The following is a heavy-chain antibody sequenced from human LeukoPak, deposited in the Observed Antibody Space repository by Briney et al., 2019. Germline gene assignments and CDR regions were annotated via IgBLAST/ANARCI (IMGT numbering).Heavy chain of an antibody. V-gene: IGHV4-61*02. CDR2: NYTSGST. D-gene: IGHD2-2*01. CDR3: ARAPAIVVVPAANYYYYGMDV. Sequence: SETLSLTCTVSGGSISSGSYYWSWIRQPAGKGLEWIGRNYTSGSTHYNPSPKSRVTISVDTSKNQFSLKLSSVTAADTAVYYCARAPAIVVVPAANYYYYGMDVWGQGTTVTVSS. J-gene: IGHJ6*02. CDR1: GGSISSGSYY.